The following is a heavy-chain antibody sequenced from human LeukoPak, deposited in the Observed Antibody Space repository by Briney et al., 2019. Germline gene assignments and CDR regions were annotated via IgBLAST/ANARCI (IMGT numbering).Heavy chain of an antibody. J-gene: IGHJ6*03. V-gene: IGHV3-23*01. D-gene: IGHD2-2*01. CDR2: ISGSGGST. CDR3: AKGPFCSSTSCSLYYYYYMDV. Sequence: GGSLRLSCAASGFTFSSYAMSWVRQAPGKGLEWVPAISGSGGSTYYADSVKGRFTISRDNSKDTLYLQMNSLRAEDTAVYYCAKGPFCSSTSCSLYYYYYMDVWGKGTTVTVSS. CDR1: GFTFSSYA.